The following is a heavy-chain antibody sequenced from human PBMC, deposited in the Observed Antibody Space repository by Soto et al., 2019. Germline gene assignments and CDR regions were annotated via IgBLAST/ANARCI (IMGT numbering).Heavy chain of an antibody. J-gene: IGHJ3*02. CDR1: GFTFSSKY. V-gene: IGHV3-66*04. D-gene: IGHD6-19*01. CDR3: ATRIAVAVGDYAFDI. Sequence: GGSLRLSCAASGFTFSSKYTSWVRQAPGKGLEWVSVIFSGGSTDYADTAKGRFSNCRDNSRRKMFLQMGSLRAEDTAVYYCATRIAVAVGDYAFDIWGQGTMVTVSS. CDR2: IFSGGST.